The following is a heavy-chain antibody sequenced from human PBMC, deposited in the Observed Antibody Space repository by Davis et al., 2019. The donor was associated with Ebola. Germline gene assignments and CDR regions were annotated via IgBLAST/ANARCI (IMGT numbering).Heavy chain of an antibody. V-gene: IGHV3-30*18. CDR2: IAPDGGYK. CDR1: GYSFTNYW. CDR3: AKGGDMDV. Sequence: GESLKISCMTSGYSFTNYWIGWVRQVPGKGLEWVAIIAPDGGYKSYGDSVKGRFTISRDNSRNILYLQLNSLRLEDTAVYFCAKGGDMDVWGQGTLVTVSS. J-gene: IGHJ4*02. D-gene: IGHD3-16*01.